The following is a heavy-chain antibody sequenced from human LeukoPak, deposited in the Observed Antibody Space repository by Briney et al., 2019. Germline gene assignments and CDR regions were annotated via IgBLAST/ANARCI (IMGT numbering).Heavy chain of an antibody. CDR2: ITGSGDNT. V-gene: IGHV3-23*01. CDR1: GFTFSSYA. D-gene: IGHD2-2*01. CDR3: ARWDCSSTSCRLFDY. Sequence: GGSLRLSCAASGFTFSSYAMTWVRQAPGKGLQWVSTITGSGDNTYYADSVKARFTISRDNSKNTLYLQMNSLRAEDTAVYYCARWDCSSTSCRLFDYWGQGTLVTVSS. J-gene: IGHJ4*02.